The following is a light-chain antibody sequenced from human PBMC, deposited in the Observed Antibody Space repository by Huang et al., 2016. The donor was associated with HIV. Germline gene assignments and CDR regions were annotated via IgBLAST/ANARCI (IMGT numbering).Light chain of an antibody. Sequence: DIIMTQSPDSLAVSLGERATLNCRSSQSVYSSSTSKDYMAWFQQKPGQPPRLLLFWASSREAGVPDRFTGSGSWTHFTLTIASLEAEDAAIYYCQQYCSSPQTFGQGTRVEIK. CDR3: QQYCSSPQT. V-gene: IGKV4-1*01. J-gene: IGKJ1*01. CDR1: QSVYSSSTSKDY. CDR2: WAS.